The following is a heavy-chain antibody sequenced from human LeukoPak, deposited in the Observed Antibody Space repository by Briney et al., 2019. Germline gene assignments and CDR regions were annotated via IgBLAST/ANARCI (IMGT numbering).Heavy chain of an antibody. D-gene: IGHD3-22*01. CDR2: INTDGSST. J-gene: IGHJ4*02. CDR3: ARRSSGSYYFDY. V-gene: IGHV3-74*01. Sequence: GGSLRLSCAASGFTFSSYWMHWVRQPPGKGLVWVSRINTDGSSTSYADSVKGRFTISRDNAKNTLYLQMNSLRAEDTAVYYCARRSSGSYYFDYWGQGTLVTVSS. CDR1: GFTFSSYW.